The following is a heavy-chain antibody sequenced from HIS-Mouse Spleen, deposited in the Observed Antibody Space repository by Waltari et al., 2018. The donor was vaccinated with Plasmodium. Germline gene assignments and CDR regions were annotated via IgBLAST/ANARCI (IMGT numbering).Heavy chain of an antibody. V-gene: IGHV1-2*02. CDR1: GYTFTGYY. CDR2: INPNSGGT. Sequence: QVQLVQYGAEVKTPGASVKVSCKASGYTFTGYYMHWVRQAPGKGIEWMGWINPNSGGTNYAQKFQGMVTMTRDTSISTAYMELSRLRSDDTAVYYCARVLGYKAAAGTFVEYFQHWGQGTLVTVSS. J-gene: IGHJ1*01. CDR3: ARVLGYKAAAGTFVEYFQH. D-gene: IGHD6-13*01.